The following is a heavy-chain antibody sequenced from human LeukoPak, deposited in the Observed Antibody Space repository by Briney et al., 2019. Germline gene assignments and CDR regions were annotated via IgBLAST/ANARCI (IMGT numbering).Heavy chain of an antibody. CDR2: IKSKTDGGTT. CDR1: GFTFSSYA. CDR3: TTDPVRGVKPRIKPPYYFDY. D-gene: IGHD3-10*01. J-gene: IGHJ4*02. V-gene: IGHV3-15*01. Sequence: PGGSLRLSCAASGFTFSSYAMSWVRQAPGKGLEWVGRIKSKTDGGTTDYAAPVKGRFTISRDDSKNTLYLQMNSLKTEDTAVYYCTTDPVRGVKPRIKPPYYFDYWGQGTLVTVSS.